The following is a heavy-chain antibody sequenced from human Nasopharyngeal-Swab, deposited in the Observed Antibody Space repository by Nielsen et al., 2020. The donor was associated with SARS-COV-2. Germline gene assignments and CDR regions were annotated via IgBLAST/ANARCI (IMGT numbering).Heavy chain of an antibody. D-gene: IGHD3-10*01. Sequence: GGSLRLSCAASGFTFSSYWMSWVRQAPGKGLEWVANIKQDGSEKYYVDSVKGRFTISRDNAKNSLYLQMNSLRAEDTAVYYCARDSYGSGSDYYYYGMDVWGQGTTVTVS. CDR3: ARDSYGSGSDYYYYGMDV. CDR2: IKQDGSEK. V-gene: IGHV3-7*01. J-gene: IGHJ6*02. CDR1: GFTFSSYW.